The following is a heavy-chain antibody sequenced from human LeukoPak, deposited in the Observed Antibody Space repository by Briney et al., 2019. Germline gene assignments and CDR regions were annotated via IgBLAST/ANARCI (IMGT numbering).Heavy chain of an antibody. CDR1: GFAFSRHW. CDR2: MKEDGSQI. V-gene: IGHV3-7*01. J-gene: IGHJ4*02. D-gene: IGHD1-26*01. Sequence: PGGSLRLSCAASGFAFSRHWMSWVRRAPGKGLEWVANMKEDGSQIYYVDSVKGRFSISRDNANNLVYLQMNSLRVEDTAVYYCARDPEGGACDHWGQGTLVTVSS. CDR3: ARDPEGGACDH.